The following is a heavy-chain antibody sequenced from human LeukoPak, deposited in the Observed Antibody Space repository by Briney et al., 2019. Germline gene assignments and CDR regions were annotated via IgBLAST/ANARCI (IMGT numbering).Heavy chain of an antibody. Sequence: ASVKVSCKASGYTFTGYYMHWVRQAPGQGLEWMGWINPNSGGTKYAQNFQGRVTMTRDTSISTAYMELSRLRSDDTAVYYCARGYYDSSGGIDYWGQGTLVTVSS. CDR2: INPNSGGT. D-gene: IGHD3-22*01. J-gene: IGHJ4*02. CDR1: GYTFTGYY. CDR3: ARGYYDSSGGIDY. V-gene: IGHV1-2*02.